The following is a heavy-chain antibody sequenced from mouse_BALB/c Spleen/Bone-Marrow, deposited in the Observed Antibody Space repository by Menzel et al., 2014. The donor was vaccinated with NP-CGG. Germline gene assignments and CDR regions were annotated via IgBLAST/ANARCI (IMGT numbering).Heavy chain of an antibody. CDR1: GYTFTDYW. CDR2: IDTSDSYT. D-gene: IGHD2-4*01. CDR3: ARTGYDYYFDY. V-gene: IGHV1-69*01. Sequence: QVQLQQPGAELVMPGASVKMSYKASGYTFTDYWMHWVKQRPGQGLEWIGAIDTSDSYTSYNQKFKGKATLTVDESSSTAYMQLSSLTSEDSAVYYCARTGYDYYFDYWGQGTTLTVPS. J-gene: IGHJ2*01.